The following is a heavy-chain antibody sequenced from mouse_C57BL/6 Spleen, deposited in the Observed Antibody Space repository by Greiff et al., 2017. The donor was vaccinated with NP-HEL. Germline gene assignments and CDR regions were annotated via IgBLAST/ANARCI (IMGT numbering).Heavy chain of an antibody. CDR1: GYTFTSYW. D-gene: IGHD2-4*01. Sequence: QVQLQQPGAELVRPGSSVKLSCKASGYTFTSYWMAWVKPRPGPGLEWIGNIYPSDSETHYNQKFKDKATLTVDKSSSTAYMQLSSLTSEDSAVYYCARGLRREYYFDYWGQGTTLTVSS. CDR2: IYPSDSET. J-gene: IGHJ2*01. V-gene: IGHV1-61*01. CDR3: ARGLRREYYFDY.